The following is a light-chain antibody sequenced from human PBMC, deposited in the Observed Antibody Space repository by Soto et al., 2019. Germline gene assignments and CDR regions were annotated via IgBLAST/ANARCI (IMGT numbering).Light chain of an antibody. CDR1: QSVGNN. V-gene: IGKV3-15*01. CDR2: YAS. Sequence: EIMMTQSPATLSVSPGERATLSCRASQSVGNNLAWYQQKPGQTPRLLIYYASTRATGIPARFSGSGSGTEFTLTITSLQSEDFALYYCQQYNDWPPITFGQGTRLEIK. CDR3: QQYNDWPPIT. J-gene: IGKJ5*01.